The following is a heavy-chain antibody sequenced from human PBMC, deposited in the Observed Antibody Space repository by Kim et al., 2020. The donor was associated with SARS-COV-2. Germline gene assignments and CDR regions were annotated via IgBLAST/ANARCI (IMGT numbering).Heavy chain of an antibody. CDR3: ARDDYYDSRPPPFSDY. CDR1: GFTFSSYG. CDR2: ISYDGSNK. D-gene: IGHD3-22*01. Sequence: GGSLRLSCAASGFTFSSYGMHWVRQAPGKGLEWVAVISYDGSNKYYADSVKGRFTISRDNSKNTLYLQIHSLRAEDTAVYYCARDDYYDSRPPPFSDYWG. V-gene: IGHV3-33*05. J-gene: IGHJ4*01.